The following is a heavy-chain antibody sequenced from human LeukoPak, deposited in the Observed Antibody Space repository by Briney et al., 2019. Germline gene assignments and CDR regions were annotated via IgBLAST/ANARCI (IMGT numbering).Heavy chain of an antibody. Sequence: GGSLRLSCAASGFTFSSYGMHWVRQAPGKGLEWVAVISYDGSNKYYADSVKGRFTISRDNSKNTLYLQMNSLRAEDTAVYYCAKRQWELLRYYYYYMDVWGKGTTVTVSS. D-gene: IGHD1-26*01. CDR1: GFTFSSYG. CDR2: ISYDGSNK. J-gene: IGHJ6*03. CDR3: AKRQWELLRYYYYYMDV. V-gene: IGHV3-30*18.